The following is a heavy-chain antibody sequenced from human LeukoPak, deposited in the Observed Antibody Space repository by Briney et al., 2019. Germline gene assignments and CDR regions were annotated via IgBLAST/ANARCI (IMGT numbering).Heavy chain of an antibody. V-gene: IGHV4-61*08. D-gene: IGHD5-18*01. CDR3: ARVEGYSYFDY. CDR2: IYYSGST. J-gene: IGHJ4*02. Sequence: SETLSLTCAVSGGSVSSGAYSWSWIRQPPGKALEWIGYIYYSGSTNYNPSLKSRVTISVDTSKNQFSLKLSSVTAADTAVYYCARVEGYSYFDYWGQGTLVTVSS. CDR1: GGSVSSGAYS.